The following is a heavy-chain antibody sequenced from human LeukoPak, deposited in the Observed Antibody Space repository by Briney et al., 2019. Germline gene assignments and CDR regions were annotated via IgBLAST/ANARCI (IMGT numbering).Heavy chain of an antibody. J-gene: IGHJ4*02. CDR2: IYHSGSA. V-gene: IGHV4-38-2*01. Sequence: SETLSLTCAVSGYSISSGYYWGWIRQPPGQGLEWIGNIYHSGSAYYNPSLKSRVTISVDTSKNEFSLKLRSVTAADTAVYYCARRGSGNYVDYWGQGTLVTVSS. D-gene: IGHD1-26*01. CDR1: GYSISSGYY. CDR3: ARRGSGNYVDY.